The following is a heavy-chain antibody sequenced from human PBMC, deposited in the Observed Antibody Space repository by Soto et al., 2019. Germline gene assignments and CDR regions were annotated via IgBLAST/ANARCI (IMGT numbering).Heavy chain of an antibody. Sequence: SETLSLTCSVSGGFVSSSSYSWGWIRQSPGKGLEWIGTIYSSENTYYNPSLLSRVTISVDTSKNEFSLRLSSVTAADTAVYYCSRLNGYCISTNCHGYYGMDVWGQGTTVTVSS. V-gene: IGHV4-39*01. CDR1: GGFVSSSSYS. CDR2: IYSSENT. CDR3: SRLNGYCISTNCHGYYGMDV. D-gene: IGHD2-2*03. J-gene: IGHJ6*02.